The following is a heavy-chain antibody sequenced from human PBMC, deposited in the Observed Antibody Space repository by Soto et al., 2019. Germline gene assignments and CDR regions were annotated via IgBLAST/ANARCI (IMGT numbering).Heavy chain of an antibody. CDR2: ISGSGDST. CDR1: GLTFTNYP. Sequence: EVQLLESGGGFVQPGGSLRLSCEASGLTFTNYPMNWVRQAPGKGLEWVSSISGSGDSTYYADSVKGRFTISRDNSKTMLHLQMNSLRGEDTAIYYCAQKATGGFFPFDYWGQAPAVTVSS. J-gene: IGHJ4*02. CDR3: AQKATGGFFPFDY. V-gene: IGHV3-23*01. D-gene: IGHD2-8*02.